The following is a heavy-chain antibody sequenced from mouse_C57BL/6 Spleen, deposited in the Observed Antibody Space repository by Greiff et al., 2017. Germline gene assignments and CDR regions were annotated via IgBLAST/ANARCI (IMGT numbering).Heavy chain of an antibody. J-gene: IGHJ3*01. D-gene: IGHD4-1*01. CDR1: GFSLTSYG. CDR3: ASSPGWDGGAWFAY. Sequence: QVQLKESGPGLVQPSQSLSITCTVSGFSLTSYGVHWVRQSPGKGLEWLGVIWSGGSTDYNAAFISRLSISKDNSKSQVFFKMNSLQADDTAIYYCASSPGWDGGAWFAYWGQGTLVTVSA. V-gene: IGHV2-2*01. CDR2: IWSGGST.